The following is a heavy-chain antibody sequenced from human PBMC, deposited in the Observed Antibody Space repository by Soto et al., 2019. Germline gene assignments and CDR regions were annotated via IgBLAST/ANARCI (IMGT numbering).Heavy chain of an antibody. CDR2: INPYNGNT. Sequence: ASVKVSCKASSYTFTSYGISWVRQAPGQGLEWMGWINPYNGNTNYAQKLQGRVTMTTDTSTSTAYMELRSLRSDDTAVYYCARDPVGGNWFDPWGQGTLVTVSS. V-gene: IGHV1-18*01. J-gene: IGHJ5*02. D-gene: IGHD1-26*01. CDR1: SYTFTSYG. CDR3: ARDPVGGNWFDP.